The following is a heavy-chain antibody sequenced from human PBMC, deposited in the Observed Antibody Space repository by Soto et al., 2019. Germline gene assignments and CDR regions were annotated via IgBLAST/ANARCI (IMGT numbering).Heavy chain of an antibody. CDR3: ARDRVSAVAVLIIDNWFDP. CDR1: GDSVSSNSAA. CDR2: TYYRSKWYN. J-gene: IGHJ5*02. V-gene: IGHV6-1*01. D-gene: IGHD6-19*01. Sequence: SQTLSLPCAISGDSVSSNSAAWNWIRQSPSRGLEWLGRTYYRSKWYNDYAVSVKSRITINPDTSKNQFSLQLNSVTPEDTAVYYCARDRVSAVAVLIIDNWFDPWGQGTLVTVSS.